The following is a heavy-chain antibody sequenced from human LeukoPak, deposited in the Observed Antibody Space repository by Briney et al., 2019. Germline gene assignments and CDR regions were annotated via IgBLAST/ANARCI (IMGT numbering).Heavy chain of an antibody. V-gene: IGHV3-48*01. CDR1: GFTFSSYS. CDR3: ARANRRDAFDI. CDR2: IRSSSSTI. Sequence: GGSLRLSCAASGFTFSSYSMNWVRQAPGKGLEWVSYIRSSSSTIYYADSVKGRFTISRDNAKNSLYLQMNSLRAEDTAVYYCARANRRDAFDIWGQGTMVIVSS. D-gene: IGHD1-14*01. J-gene: IGHJ3*02.